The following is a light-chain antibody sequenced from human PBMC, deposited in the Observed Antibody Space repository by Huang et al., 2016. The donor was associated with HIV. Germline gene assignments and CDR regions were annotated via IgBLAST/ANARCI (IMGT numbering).Light chain of an antibody. Sequence: EIVLTQSPATLSLSPGERATLSCRASRSTITFLAWYQQKPGQAPSLLIYDASNRATGIPARFSGSGSGTDFTLTISSLEPEDFAVYYCQQRGDWPLTFGGGTRVEI. CDR3: QQRGDWPLT. V-gene: IGKV3-11*01. CDR2: DAS. CDR1: RSTITF. J-gene: IGKJ4*01.